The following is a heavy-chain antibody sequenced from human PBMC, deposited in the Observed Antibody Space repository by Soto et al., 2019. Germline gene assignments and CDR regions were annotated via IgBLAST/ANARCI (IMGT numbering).Heavy chain of an antibody. Sequence: SETLSLTCTGSGGSVSSGSYYWSWIRQPPGKGPEWIGYIYYSGSTNYNPSLKSRVTISVDTSKNQFSLKLSSVTAADTAVYYCARELDVGSGSFDHWGQGTLVTVSS. D-gene: IGHD5-12*01. CDR2: IYYSGST. J-gene: IGHJ4*02. V-gene: IGHV4-61*01. CDR1: GGSVSSGSYY. CDR3: ARELDVGSGSFDH.